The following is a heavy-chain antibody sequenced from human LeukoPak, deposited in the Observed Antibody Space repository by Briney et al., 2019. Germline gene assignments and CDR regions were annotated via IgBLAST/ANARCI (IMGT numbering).Heavy chain of an antibody. CDR2: IYYSGST. Sequence: SETLSLTCTVSGGSISSGGYYWSWIRQHPGKGLEWIGYIYYSGSTYYNPSLKSRVTISVDTSKNQFSLKLSSVTAADTAVYYCARDPQELSGYDVYGPYYYYYYYMDVWGKGTTVTVSS. CDR3: ARDPQELSGYDVYGPYYYYYYYMDV. J-gene: IGHJ6*03. CDR1: GGSISSGGYY. D-gene: IGHD5-12*01. V-gene: IGHV4-31*03.